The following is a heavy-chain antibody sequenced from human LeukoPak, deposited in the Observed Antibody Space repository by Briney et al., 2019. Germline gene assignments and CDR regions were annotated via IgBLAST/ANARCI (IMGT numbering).Heavy chain of an antibody. V-gene: IGHV1-18*01. J-gene: IGHJ4*02. CDR3: ARVLCSSTSCYIWADYFDY. CDR2: ISAYNGNT. D-gene: IGHD2-2*02. CDR1: GYTFTSYG. Sequence: ASVKVSCKASGYTFTSYGISWVRQAPGQGLEWMGWISAYNGNTNYAQKLQGRVTMTTDTSTSTAYMELRSLRSDDTAVYYCARVLCSSTSCYIWADYFDYWGQGTLVTVSS.